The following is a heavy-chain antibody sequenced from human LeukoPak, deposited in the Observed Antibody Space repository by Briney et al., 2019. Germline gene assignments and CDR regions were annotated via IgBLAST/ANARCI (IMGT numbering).Heavy chain of an antibody. D-gene: IGHD3-22*01. V-gene: IGHV4-61*02. J-gene: IGHJ3*02. CDR1: GGSISSGSYY. CDR3: ARCAAGYYYDSSAPPYSDAFDI. Sequence: SETLSLTCTVSGGSISSGSYYWSWIRQPAGKGLEWIGRIYTSGSTNYNPSLQSRVTISVDTAKNQFSLQLSSVTAADSSVYYCARCAAGYYYDSSAPPYSDAFDIWGQGTMVTVSS. CDR2: IYTSGST.